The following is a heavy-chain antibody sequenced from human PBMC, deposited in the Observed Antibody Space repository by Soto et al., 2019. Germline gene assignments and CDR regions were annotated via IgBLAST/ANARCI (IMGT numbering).Heavy chain of an antibody. V-gene: IGHV4-34*01. CDR1: GGSFSGYQ. J-gene: IGHJ6*03. Sequence: SETLSLTCAVYGGSFSGYQWSWIRQPPGKGLEWIWGINDSGDINYNPSLKSRVTILVDAAKKQISLKLSSVTAADTAVYYCARGLILWFGELSRRGGYYYYMDVWGKGTTVTVSS. CDR2: INDSGDI. D-gene: IGHD3-10*01. CDR3: ARGLILWFGELSRRGGYYYYMDV.